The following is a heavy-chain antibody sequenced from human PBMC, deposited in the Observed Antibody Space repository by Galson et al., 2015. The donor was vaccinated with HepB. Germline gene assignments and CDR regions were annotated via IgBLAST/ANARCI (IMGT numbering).Heavy chain of an antibody. CDR3: ARDPLPARYGGRFGALYYFDY. Sequence: SLRLSCAASGFTFSSYAMHWVRQAPGKGLEWVAVISYDGSNKYYADSVKGRFTISRDNSKNTLYLQMNSLRAEDTAVYYCARDPLPARYGGRFGALYYFDYWGQGTLVTVSS. V-gene: IGHV3-30*04. CDR1: GFTFSSYA. D-gene: IGHD4-23*01. J-gene: IGHJ4*02. CDR2: ISYDGSNK.